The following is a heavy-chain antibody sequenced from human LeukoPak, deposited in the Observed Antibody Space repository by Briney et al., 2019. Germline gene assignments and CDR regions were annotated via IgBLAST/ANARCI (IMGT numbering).Heavy chain of an antibody. D-gene: IGHD6-25*01. Sequence: GGSLRLSCAASGFTFSIYWMSWVRQAPGKGLEWVANIKEDGSEKYYVASVKGRFTISRDNAKNSLYLQMNSLRAEDTAVYYCARWSRVGSGLYYIDDWGQGTLVTVSS. V-gene: IGHV3-7*01. CDR1: GFTFSIYW. CDR3: ARWSRVGSGLYYIDD. CDR2: IKEDGSEK. J-gene: IGHJ4*02.